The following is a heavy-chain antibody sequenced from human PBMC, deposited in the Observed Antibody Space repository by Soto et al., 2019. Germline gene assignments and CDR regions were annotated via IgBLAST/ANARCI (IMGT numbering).Heavy chain of an antibody. V-gene: IGHV3-21*01. D-gene: IGHD3-9*01. J-gene: IGHJ4*02. Sequence: GGSMRLPCAASGFTISSYSMNWVSQAPGKGLEWVSSISSSSSYIYYADSVKGRFTISRDNAKNSLYLQMNSLRAEDTAVYYCARAYYDILTGYYQPFDYWGQGTLVTVSS. CDR3: ARAYYDILTGYYQPFDY. CDR2: ISSSSSYI. CDR1: GFTISSYS.